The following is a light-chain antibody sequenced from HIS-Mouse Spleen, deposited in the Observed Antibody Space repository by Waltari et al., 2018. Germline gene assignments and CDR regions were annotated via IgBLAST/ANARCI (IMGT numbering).Light chain of an antibody. J-gene: IGKJ1*01. CDR1: QGISSY. Sequence: DIQLTPSPSFLSASVGDRVTITCRASQGISSYLPWYQQKPGKAPKLLIYAASTLQSGVPSRFSGSGSGTEFTLTISSLQPEDFATYYCQQLNSYPPTFGQGTKVEIK. CDR2: AAS. V-gene: IGKV1-9*01. CDR3: QQLNSYPPT.